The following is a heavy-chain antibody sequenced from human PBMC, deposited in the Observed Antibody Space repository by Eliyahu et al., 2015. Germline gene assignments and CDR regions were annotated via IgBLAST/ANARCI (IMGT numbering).Heavy chain of an antibody. CDR2: ISYDGSNK. Sequence: QVQLVESGGGVVQPGXSLSLXCAASGFXFSSYAMHWVRQAPGKGLEWVAVISYDGSNKYYADSVKGRFTISRDNSKNTLYLQMNSLRAEDTAVYYCARAIRLGMATIDYWGQGTLVTVSS. CDR3: ARAIRLGMATIDY. J-gene: IGHJ4*02. D-gene: IGHD5-24*01. V-gene: IGHV3-30-3*01. CDR1: GFXFSSYA.